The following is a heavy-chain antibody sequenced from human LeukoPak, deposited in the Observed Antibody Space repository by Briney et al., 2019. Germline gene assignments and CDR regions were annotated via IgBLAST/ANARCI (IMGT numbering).Heavy chain of an antibody. CDR3: ARGVTTVDY. CDR2: IYYSGST. V-gene: IGHV4-59*01. CDR1: GGSISSYY. Sequence: SETLSLTCTVSGGSISSYYWSWIRQPPGKGLEWIGYIYYSGSTNYDPSLKSRVTISVDTSKNQFSLKLSSVTAADTAVYYCARGVTTVDYWGQGTLVTVSS. J-gene: IGHJ4*02. D-gene: IGHD4-17*01.